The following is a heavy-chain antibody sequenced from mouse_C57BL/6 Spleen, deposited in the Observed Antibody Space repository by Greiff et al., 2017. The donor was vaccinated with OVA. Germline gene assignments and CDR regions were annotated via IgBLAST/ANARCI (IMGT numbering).Heavy chain of an antibody. Sequence: QVQLQQSGAELVRPGASVKLSCKASGYTFTDYYINWVKQRPGQGLEWIARIYPGSGNTYYNEKFKGKATLTAEKSSSTAYMQLSSLTSEDSAVDFCAITTVVATGFDYWGQGTTLTVSS. J-gene: IGHJ2*01. CDR1: GYTFTDYY. CDR2: IYPGSGNT. V-gene: IGHV1-76*01. CDR3: AITTVVATGFDY. D-gene: IGHD1-1*01.